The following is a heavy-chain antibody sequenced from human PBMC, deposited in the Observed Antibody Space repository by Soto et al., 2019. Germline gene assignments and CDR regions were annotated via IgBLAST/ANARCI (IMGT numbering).Heavy chain of an antibody. Sequence: EVQLVESGGGLAQPGKSLRLSCAASGFTFSNYWMSWVRQAPGKGLEWVANINQDGREKYHVDSPRGRFTISRDNAKKSLDLQASSMRGASTAVYYCAIYCSSNSCSDAFDIWGKGTVVIVSS. V-gene: IGHV3-7*01. CDR3: AIYCSSNSCSDAFDI. J-gene: IGHJ3*02. D-gene: IGHD2-2*01. CDR1: GFTFSNYW. CDR2: INQDGREK.